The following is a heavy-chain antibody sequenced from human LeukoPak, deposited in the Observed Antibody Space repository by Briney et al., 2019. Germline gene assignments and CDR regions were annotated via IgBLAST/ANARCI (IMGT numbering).Heavy chain of an antibody. D-gene: IGHD3-16*01. CDR3: AKDHGRLRPTYYFDY. V-gene: IGHV3-30*02. J-gene: IGHJ4*02. CDR2: IRYDGSNK. CDR1: GFTFCSYG. Sequence: GGSLRLSCAASGFTFCSYGMHWVRQAPGKGLEWVAFIRYDGSNKYYADSVKGRFTISRDNSKNTLYLQMNSLRAEDTAVYYCAKDHGRLRPTYYFDYWGQGTLVTVSS.